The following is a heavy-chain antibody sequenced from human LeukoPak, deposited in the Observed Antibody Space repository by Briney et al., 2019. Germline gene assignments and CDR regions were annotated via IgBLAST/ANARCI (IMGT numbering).Heavy chain of an antibody. CDR2: IYPGDSDT. V-gene: IGHV5-51*01. D-gene: IGHD3-10*01. J-gene: IGHJ6*02. CDR1: GYIFTSYW. Sequence: GESLKISCKGSGYIFTSYWIGWVRQMPGKGLEWMGIIYPGDSDTRYSPSFQGQVTISADKSISTAYLQWSSLKASDTAMYYCARSDYYGSGGVYGMDVWGQGTTVTVSS. CDR3: ARSDYYGSGGVYGMDV.